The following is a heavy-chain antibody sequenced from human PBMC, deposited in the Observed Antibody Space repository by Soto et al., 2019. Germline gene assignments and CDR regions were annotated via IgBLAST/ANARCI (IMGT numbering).Heavy chain of an antibody. J-gene: IGHJ3*02. CDR3: VSIHYDFWSGYAPSDAFDI. Sequence: GESLKISCKGSGYSFTSYWIGWVRQMPGKGLEWMGIIYPGDSDTRYSPSFQGQVTISADKSISTAYLQWSSLKASDTAMYYCVSIHYDFWSGYAPSDAFDIWGQGTMVTVSS. V-gene: IGHV5-51*01. D-gene: IGHD3-3*01. CDR2: IYPGDSDT. CDR1: GYSFTSYW.